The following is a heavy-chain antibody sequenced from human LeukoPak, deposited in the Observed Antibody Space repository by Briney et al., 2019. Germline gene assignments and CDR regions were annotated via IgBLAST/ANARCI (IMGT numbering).Heavy chain of an antibody. V-gene: IGHV3-21*01. D-gene: IGHD3-22*01. CDR2: ISSYSTYI. J-gene: IGHJ4*02. Sequence: GGSLRLFCAASGFSFSDYSMNWVRRAPGKGLEWVSFISSYSTYIYYADSLKGRFTISRDNAKNSLYLQMNSLRAEDTAVYYCARDSFAGYDSSGYSSYDYWGQGTLVTVSS. CDR3: ARDSFAGYDSSGYSSYDY. CDR1: GFSFSDYS.